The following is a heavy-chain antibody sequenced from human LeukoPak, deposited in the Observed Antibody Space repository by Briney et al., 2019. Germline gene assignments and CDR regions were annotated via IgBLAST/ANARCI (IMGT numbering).Heavy chain of an antibody. J-gene: IGHJ4*02. D-gene: IGHD4-17*01. CDR2: IYYSGST. CDR3: ARVPTVTFFDY. V-gene: IGHV4-39*07. CDR1: GDSISTSNYY. Sequence: SETLSLTCTVSGDSISTSNYYWAWIRQPPGRGLEWIGIIYYSGSTYYNPSLKSRVTISVDTSKNQFSLKLSSVTAADTAVYYCARVPTVTFFDYWGQGTLVTVSS.